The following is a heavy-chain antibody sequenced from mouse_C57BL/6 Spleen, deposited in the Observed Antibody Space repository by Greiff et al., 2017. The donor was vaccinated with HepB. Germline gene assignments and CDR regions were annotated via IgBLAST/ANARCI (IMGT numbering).Heavy chain of an antibody. J-gene: IGHJ2*01. CDR2: IDPEDGEN. CDR1: GFNIKDYY. Sequence: EVQLQQSGAELVKPGASVKLSCTASGFNIKDYYMHWVKQRTEQGLEWIGRIDPEDGENKYAPNFQGKATITADTSSNKAYLQLSSLTSEDTAVYYCARDSNTPFDYWGQGTTLTVSS. V-gene: IGHV14-2*01. CDR3: ARDSNTPFDY. D-gene: IGHD2-5*01.